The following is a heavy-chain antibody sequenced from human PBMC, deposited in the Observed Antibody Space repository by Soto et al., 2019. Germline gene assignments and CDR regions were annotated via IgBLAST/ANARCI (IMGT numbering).Heavy chain of an antibody. J-gene: IGHJ4*02. Sequence: QVQLVQSGAEVKKPGSSVKVSCKASGGTLSSYTIRWVRQAPGQGLEWMGRIIPILGIANYAQKFQGRVTITADKSTSTAYMELSSLRSEDTAVYYCARDPGVAGGLDYWGQGTLVTVSS. CDR2: IIPILGIA. V-gene: IGHV1-69*08. CDR1: GGTLSSYT. CDR3: ARDPGVAGGLDY. D-gene: IGHD6-19*01.